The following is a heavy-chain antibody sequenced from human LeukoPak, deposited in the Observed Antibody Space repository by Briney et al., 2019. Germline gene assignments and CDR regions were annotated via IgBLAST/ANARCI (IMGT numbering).Heavy chain of an antibody. CDR3: AREYCSGGRCYSGAFDI. V-gene: IGHV3-53*01. Sequence: PGGSLRLSCAASGFTVSSNYMSWVRQAPGKGLEWVSVIYSGGSTYYADSVKGRFTISRDNAKNSQFLQMNSLRAEDTAVYYCAREYCSGGRCYSGAFDIWGQGTLVSVSS. J-gene: IGHJ3*02. CDR2: IYSGGST. D-gene: IGHD2-15*01. CDR1: GFTVSSNY.